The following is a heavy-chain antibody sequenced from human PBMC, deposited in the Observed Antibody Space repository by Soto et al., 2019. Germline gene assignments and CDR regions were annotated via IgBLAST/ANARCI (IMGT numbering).Heavy chain of an antibody. D-gene: IGHD2-15*01. V-gene: IGHV3-7*01. J-gene: IGHJ3*02. CDR2: IKEDGSEK. CDR3: ARGGIGYCSGGTCFHTAFDI. CDR1: GFTFSTYW. Sequence: PGGSLRLSCAASGFTFSTYWMSWVRQAPGKGLECLANIKEDGSEKYYVDSLKGRFTISRDNAKNSLYVQMNSLRVEDTAVYYCARGGIGYCSGGTCFHTAFDIWGQGSMVTVSS.